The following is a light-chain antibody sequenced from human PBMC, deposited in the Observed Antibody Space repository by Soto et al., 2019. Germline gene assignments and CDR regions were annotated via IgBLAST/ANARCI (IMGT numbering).Light chain of an antibody. Sequence: DIQMTQSPSSLSASVGDRVTITCRASQTITNYLNWYQQQSGKAPKPLIYATDTLQSGVPSRFSGSGSGTDYTLTISSLQPEDFATYCCQQSYNTPQTFGQGTKVDIK. CDR3: QQSYNTPQT. V-gene: IGKV1-39*01. CDR2: ATD. J-gene: IGKJ1*01. CDR1: QTITNY.